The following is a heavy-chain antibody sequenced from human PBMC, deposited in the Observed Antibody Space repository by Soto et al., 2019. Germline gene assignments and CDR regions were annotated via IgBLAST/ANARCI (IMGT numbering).Heavy chain of an antibody. D-gene: IGHD1-1*01. Sequence: GGSLRLSCAASGFTFSSYAMHWVRQAPGKGLEWVAVISYDGSNKYYADSVKGRFTISRDNSKNTLYLQMNSLRAEDTAVYYCAREGNWNEYFAYWGQGTLVTVSS. J-gene: IGHJ4*02. V-gene: IGHV3-30-3*01. CDR2: ISYDGSNK. CDR3: AREGNWNEYFAY. CDR1: GFTFSSYA.